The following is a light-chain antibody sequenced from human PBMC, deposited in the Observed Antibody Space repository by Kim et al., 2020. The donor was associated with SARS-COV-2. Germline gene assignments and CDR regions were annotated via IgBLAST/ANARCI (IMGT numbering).Light chain of an antibody. J-gene: IGLJ1*01. CDR3: NSLNSSGNLYF. CDR1: SLRTYY. CDR2: GKN. V-gene: IGLV3-19*01. Sequence: SSELTQDPAVSVALGQTVSFTCQGDSLRTYYAGWYQQKPGQAPVLVIYGKNNRPSGIPDRFSGSSSGDTASLTITGARAEAEADYYFNSLNSSGNLYFFG.